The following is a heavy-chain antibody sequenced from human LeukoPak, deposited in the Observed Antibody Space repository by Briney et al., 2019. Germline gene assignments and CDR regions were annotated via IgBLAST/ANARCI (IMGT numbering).Heavy chain of an antibody. Sequence: SETLSLTCTVSGGSISSYYWSWIRQPPGKGLEWIGYIYYSGSTNYNPSLKSRVTISVDTSKNQFSLKLSSVTAADTAVYYCARLPYGDYFDYWGQGTLVTVSS. CDR3: ARLPYGDYFDY. J-gene: IGHJ4*02. V-gene: IGHV4-59*08. CDR2: IYYSGST. CDR1: GGSISSYY. D-gene: IGHD4-17*01.